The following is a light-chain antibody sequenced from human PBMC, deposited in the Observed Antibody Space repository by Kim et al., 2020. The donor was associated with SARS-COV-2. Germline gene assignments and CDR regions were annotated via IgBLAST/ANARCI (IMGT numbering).Light chain of an antibody. V-gene: IGKV3-15*01. J-gene: IGKJ5*01. CDR3: QQYNNWPPIT. Sequence: EIVMTQSPATLSVSPGERATLSCRASQSVSSNLAWYQQKRGQAPRLLIYGASTRSTGIPGRFSGSGSGTEFTLTISSLQSEDFAVYYCQQYNNWPPITFGQGTRLEIK. CDR2: GAS. CDR1: QSVSSN.